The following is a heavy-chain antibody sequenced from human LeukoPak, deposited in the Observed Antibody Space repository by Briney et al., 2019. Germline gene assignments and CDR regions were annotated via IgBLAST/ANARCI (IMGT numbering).Heavy chain of an antibody. CDR3: ARLPITKRALDV. CDR1: GGSIRNIYY. D-gene: IGHD3-3*01. J-gene: IGHJ6*02. Sequence: SETLSLTCTVSGGSIRNIYYWGWIRQPPGKGLQWIGSIYYSGSTYYNPSLKSRVTISVDTSKSQFSLKLISVTAADTAVYYCARLPITKRALDVWGQGIPVTVSS. V-gene: IGHV4-39*01. CDR2: IYYSGST.